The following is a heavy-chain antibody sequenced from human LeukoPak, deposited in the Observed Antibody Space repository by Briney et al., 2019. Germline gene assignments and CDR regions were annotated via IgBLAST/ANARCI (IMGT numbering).Heavy chain of an antibody. V-gene: IGHV1-69*13. J-gene: IGHJ5*02. CDR2: IIPIFGTA. Sequence: ASVKVSCKASGGTFSSYAISWVRQAPGRGLEWMGGIIPIFGTANYAQKFRGRVTITADESTSTAYMELSSLRSEDTAVYYCARDGTAGTSLYNWFDPWGQGTLVTVSS. CDR3: ARDGTAGTSLYNWFDP. CDR1: GGTFSSYA. D-gene: IGHD2-2*01.